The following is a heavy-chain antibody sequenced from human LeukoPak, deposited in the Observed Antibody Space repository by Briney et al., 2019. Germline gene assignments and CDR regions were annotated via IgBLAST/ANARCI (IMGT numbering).Heavy chain of an antibody. CDR2: ISYDGSNK. CDR1: GFTFSSYA. D-gene: IGHD6-13*01. Sequence: SGGSLRLSCAASGFTFSSYAMHWVRQAPGKGLEWVAVISYDGSNKYYADSVKGRFTISRDNSKNTLYLQMNSLRAEDRAVYYCASQSPIADAPFDYWGQEPWSPSPQ. CDR3: ASQSPIADAPFDY. J-gene: IGHJ4*01. V-gene: IGHV3-30-3*01.